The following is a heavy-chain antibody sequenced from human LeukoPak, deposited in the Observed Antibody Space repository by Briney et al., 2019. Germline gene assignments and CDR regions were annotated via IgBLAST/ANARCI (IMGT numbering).Heavy chain of an antibody. D-gene: IGHD4-17*01. CDR3: ARDYDGDYSFDY. V-gene: IGHV1-69*04. J-gene: IGHJ4*02. CDR1: GGTFSSYA. Sequence: ASVKVSCKASGGTFSSYAISWVRQAPGQGLEWMGRIIPILGIANYAQKFQGRVTITADKSTSTAYMELSSLRSEDTAVYYCARDYDGDYSFDYWGQGTLVTASS. CDR2: IIPILGIA.